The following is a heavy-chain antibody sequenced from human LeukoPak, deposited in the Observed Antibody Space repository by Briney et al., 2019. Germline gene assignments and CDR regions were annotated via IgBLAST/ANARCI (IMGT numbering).Heavy chain of an antibody. CDR2: IDGSRGDP. D-gene: IGHD6-25*01. J-gene: IGHJ4*02. CDR1: GYIFTSHY. CDR3: ARAPGPGHSSGFFDA. V-gene: IGHV1-46*01. Sequence: ASVKVSCKASGYIFTSHYVHWLRQAPGQGLEWMAIIDGSRGDPRFAQKFQGRFTTTRDTSTSTVYMELRSLRSEDTALYFCARAPGPGHSSGFFDAWGQGTLVTVSS.